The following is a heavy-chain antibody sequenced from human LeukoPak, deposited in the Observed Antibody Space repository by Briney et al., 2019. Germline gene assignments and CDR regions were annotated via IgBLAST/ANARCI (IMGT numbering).Heavy chain of an antibody. CDR1: GGTFSSYA. CDR2: IIPIFGTA. V-gene: IGHV1-69*13. CDR3: AGLGTTIAAADFGALDI. D-gene: IGHD6-13*01. Sequence: GASVKVSCKASGGTFSSYAISWVRQAPGQGLEWMGGIIPIFGTANYAQKFQGRVTITADESTSTAYMELSSLRSEDTAVYYCAGLGTTIAAADFGALDIWGQGTMVTVSS. J-gene: IGHJ3*02.